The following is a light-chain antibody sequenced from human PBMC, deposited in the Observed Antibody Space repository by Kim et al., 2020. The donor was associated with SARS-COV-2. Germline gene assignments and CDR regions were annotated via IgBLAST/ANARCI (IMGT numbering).Light chain of an antibody. J-gene: IGLJ2*01. CDR3: CSYAGSSTHVV. CDR1: SSEVGSYNL. V-gene: IGLV2-23*02. Sequence: SITNAWTGTSSEVGSYNLVTWYQQHPGKAPKHMIYEVSKRPSGVSNRFSGSKSGNTASLTISGLQAEDEADYYCCSYAGSSTHVVFGGGTQLTVL. CDR2: EVS.